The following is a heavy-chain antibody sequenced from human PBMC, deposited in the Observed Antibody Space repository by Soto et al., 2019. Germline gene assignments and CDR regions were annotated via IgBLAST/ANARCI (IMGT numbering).Heavy chain of an antibody. D-gene: IGHD4-17*01. CDR1: GFTFSGSA. V-gene: IGHV3-73*01. Sequence: GSLRLSCAASGFTFSGSAMHWVRQASGKGLEWVGRIRSKANSYATAYAASVKGRFTISRDDSKNTAYLQMNSLKTEDTAVYYCTLYGEYAENGMDVWGQGTTVTVSS. CDR2: IRSKANSYAT. CDR3: TLYGEYAENGMDV. J-gene: IGHJ6*02.